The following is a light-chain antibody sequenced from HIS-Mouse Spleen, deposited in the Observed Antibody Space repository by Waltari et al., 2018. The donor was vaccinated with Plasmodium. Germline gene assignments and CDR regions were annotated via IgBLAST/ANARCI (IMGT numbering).Light chain of an antibody. CDR2: RDS. J-gene: IGLJ2*01. CDR3: QVWDSSTVV. V-gene: IGLV3-9*01. Sequence: SYELTQPLSVSVALGQTARITCGGNNIGRKNVPWYQQQPGQAPVLVIYRDSNRPSGIPERFSGSNSGNPATLTISRAQAGDEADYYCQVWDSSTVVFGGGTKLTVL. CDR1: NIGRKN.